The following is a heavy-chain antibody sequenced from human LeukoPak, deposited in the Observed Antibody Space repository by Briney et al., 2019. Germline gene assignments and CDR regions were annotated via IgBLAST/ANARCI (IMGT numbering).Heavy chain of an antibody. CDR3: ARGVARSSKFHFSYYFDY. D-gene: IGHD6-6*01. CDR1: GGSISSYY. Sequence: SETLSLTCTVSGGSISSYYWSWIRQPPGKGLEWIGYIYYSGSTNYNPSLKSRVTISLDTSKNQFSLKLSSVTAADTAVYFCARGVARSSKFHFSYYFDYWGQGTLVTVSS. CDR2: IYYSGST. V-gene: IGHV4-59*01. J-gene: IGHJ4*02.